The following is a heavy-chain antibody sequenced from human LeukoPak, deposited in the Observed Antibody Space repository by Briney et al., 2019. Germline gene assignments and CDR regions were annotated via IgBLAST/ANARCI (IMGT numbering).Heavy chain of an antibody. Sequence: GGSLRLSCEASGFSFDDYGMHWVRQAPGKGLEWVAVVSFDGSIKYYADSVKGRFTISRDNSKNTLYLQMNSLRAEDTAVYYGARRPPDGGGMVAYWGRGPRAPVPS. CDR3: ARRPPDGGGMVAY. CDR2: VSFDGSIK. CDR1: GFSFDDYG. D-gene: IGHD2-21*01. V-gene: IGHV3-30*03. J-gene: IGHJ4*02.